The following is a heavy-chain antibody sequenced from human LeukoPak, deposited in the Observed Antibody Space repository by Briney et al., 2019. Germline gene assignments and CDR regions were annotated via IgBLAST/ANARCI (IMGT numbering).Heavy chain of an antibody. CDR2: IKQDGSEK. CDR1: GFTFSSYW. J-gene: IGHJ4*02. CDR3: AVSKRAYYDYVWGSYRQYFDY. V-gene: IGHV3-7*01. D-gene: IGHD3-16*02. Sequence: GGSLRLSCAASGFTFSSYWMSWVRQAPGKGLEWVANIKQDGSEKYYVDSVKGRFTISRDNAKNSLYPQMNSLRAEDTAVYYCAVSKRAYYDYVWGSYRQYFDYWGQGTLVTVSS.